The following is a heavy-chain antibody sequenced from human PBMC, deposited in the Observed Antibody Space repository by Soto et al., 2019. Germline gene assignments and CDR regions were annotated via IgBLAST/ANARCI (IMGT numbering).Heavy chain of an antibody. D-gene: IGHD3-22*01. CDR1: GFTFGASA. CDR3: TRAPRGITMIVGNFDY. CDR2: IRSKAYGGTT. J-gene: IGHJ4*02. Sequence: GGSLRLSCAASGFTFGASALQWVRQASGKGLEWVGFIRSKAYGGTTEYAASVKGRFTISRDDSKSIAYLQMNSLKTEDTAVYYCTRAPRGITMIVGNFDYWGQGTLVTVSS. V-gene: IGHV3-49*04.